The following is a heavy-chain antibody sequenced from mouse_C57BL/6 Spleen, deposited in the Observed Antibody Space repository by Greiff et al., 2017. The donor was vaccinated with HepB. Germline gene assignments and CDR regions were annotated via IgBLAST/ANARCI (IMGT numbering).Heavy chain of an antibody. J-gene: IGHJ2*01. CDR2: IDPNSGGT. CDR3: ERKDYGSSLYYFDY. Sequence: VQLQQPGAELVKPGASVKLSCKASGYTFTSYWMRWVKQRPGRGLEWIGRIDPNSGGTKYNEKFKSKATLTVDKPSSTAYMQLSSLTSEDSEVYDCERKDYGSSLYYFDYWGQGTTLTVSS. CDR1: GYTFTSYW. V-gene: IGHV1-62-3*01. D-gene: IGHD1-1*01.